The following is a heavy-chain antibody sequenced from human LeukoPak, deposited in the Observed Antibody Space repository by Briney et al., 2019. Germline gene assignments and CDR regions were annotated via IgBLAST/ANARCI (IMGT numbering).Heavy chain of an antibody. J-gene: IGHJ4*02. CDR3: AREGYYATIDY. D-gene: IGHD3-10*01. CDR2: ISYDGSNK. Sequence: PGGSPRLSCAASGFTFSSYGMHWVRQAPGKGLEWVAVISYDGSNKYYADSVKGRFTFSRDISMNTSYLYLQMNSLRAEDTAVYYCAREGYYATIDYWGQGTLVTVSS. CDR1: GFTFSSYG. V-gene: IGHV3-33*01.